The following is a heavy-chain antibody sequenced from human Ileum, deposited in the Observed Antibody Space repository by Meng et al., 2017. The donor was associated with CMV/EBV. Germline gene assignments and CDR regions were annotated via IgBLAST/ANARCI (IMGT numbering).Heavy chain of an antibody. CDR1: FTLSTYG. CDR2: LHYDGGEK. J-gene: IGHJ5*01. V-gene: IGHV3-30*02. D-gene: IGHD3-3*01. Sequence: FTLSTYGMHWVRQSRCKWLGLVAFLHYDGGEKYYGDSVTGRFTISRDTSKNTLYLQMDSLRPEDTAIYYCATDPHEFWSGKNWFDFWGQGTLVTVSS. CDR3: ATDPHEFWSGKNWFDF.